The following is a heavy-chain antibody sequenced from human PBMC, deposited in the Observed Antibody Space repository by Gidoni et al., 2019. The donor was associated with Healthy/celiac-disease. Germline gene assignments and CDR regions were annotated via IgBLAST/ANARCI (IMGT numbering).Heavy chain of an antibody. D-gene: IGHD3-10*01. CDR1: GGSISSRIYY. J-gene: IGHJ4*02. CDR2: IYFSGST. CDR3: ARVAGTMVRGVITHFDY. Sequence: QLQLQESGPGLVKPSETLSLTCTVSGGSISSRIYYWGWIRQPPGKGLEWIGSIYFSGSTYYNPSLKSRVTISVDTSKNQFSLKLSSVTAADTAVYYCARVAGTMVRGVITHFDYWGQGTLVTVSS. V-gene: IGHV4-39*07.